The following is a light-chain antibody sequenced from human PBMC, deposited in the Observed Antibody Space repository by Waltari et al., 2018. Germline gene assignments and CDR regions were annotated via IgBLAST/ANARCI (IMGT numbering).Light chain of an antibody. CDR2: QDD. CDR3: QAWDDTTMV. CDR1: KLGDKY. Sequence: SYELSQPPSVSVSPGQTASITCSGDKLGDKYACWYQQKPGQSPLLVVYQDDKRRSGIPGRVSGSNSGNTATLTISETQAMDEADYYCQAWDDTTMVFGGGTKLTVL. V-gene: IGLV3-1*01. J-gene: IGLJ2*01.